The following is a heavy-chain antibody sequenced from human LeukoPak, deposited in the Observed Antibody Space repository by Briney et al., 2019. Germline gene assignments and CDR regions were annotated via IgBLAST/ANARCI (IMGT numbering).Heavy chain of an antibody. J-gene: IGHJ4*02. V-gene: IGHV1-24*01. Sequence: ASVKVSCKVSGYTLTELSMHWVRQAPGKGLEGMGGFDPEDGEIIYAQRFQGRVTMTEDTSTDTAYRELSSLRSEDTAVYYCATVTGELFRFYFDYWGQGTLVTVSS. CDR2: FDPEDGEI. D-gene: IGHD3-10*01. CDR1: GYTLTELS. CDR3: ATVTGELFRFYFDY.